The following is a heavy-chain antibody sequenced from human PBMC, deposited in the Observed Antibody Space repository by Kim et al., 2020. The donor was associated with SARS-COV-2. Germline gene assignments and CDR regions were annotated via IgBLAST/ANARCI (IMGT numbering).Heavy chain of an antibody. Sequence: ASVKVSCKASGYTFTSYDINWVRQATGQGLEWMGWMNPNSGNTGYAQKFQGRVTMTRNTSISTAYMELSSLRSEDTAVYYCARGDGSGSDRPGSPGNWGQGTLVTVSS. CDR3: ARGDGSGSDRPGSPGN. D-gene: IGHD3-10*01. CDR2: MNPNSGNT. V-gene: IGHV1-8*01. J-gene: IGHJ4*02. CDR1: GYTFTSYD.